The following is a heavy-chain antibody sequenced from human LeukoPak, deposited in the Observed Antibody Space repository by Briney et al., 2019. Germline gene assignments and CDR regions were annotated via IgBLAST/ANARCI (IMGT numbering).Heavy chain of an antibody. J-gene: IGHJ2*01. V-gene: IGHV3-30*02. D-gene: IGHD3-3*02. CDR2: IRYDGSNK. Sequence: GGSLRLSCAASGFTFSSYGMHWVRQAPGKGLEWVAFIRYDGSNKYYADSVKGRFTISRDTSKNTLSLQMNSLRAEDTAVYFCARVGDHFHWNLDLWGRGTLVTVSS. CDR3: ARVGDHFHWNLDL. CDR1: GFTFSSYG.